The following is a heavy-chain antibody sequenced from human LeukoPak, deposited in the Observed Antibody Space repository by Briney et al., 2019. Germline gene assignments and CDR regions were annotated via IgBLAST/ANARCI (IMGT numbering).Heavy chain of an antibody. J-gene: IGHJ4*02. D-gene: IGHD6-19*01. V-gene: IGHV4-59*01. CDR3: ARVGSGSFDY. CDR1: GVTISTYY. Sequence: PSETLSLTCAVSGVTISTYYWSWIRQPPGMGLEWIGYSYDSGSTYCNPSLKTRVTISVDTSKNQFSLKLSSVTAADTAVYYCARVGSGSFDYWGQRNLVTVSS. CDR2: SYDSGST.